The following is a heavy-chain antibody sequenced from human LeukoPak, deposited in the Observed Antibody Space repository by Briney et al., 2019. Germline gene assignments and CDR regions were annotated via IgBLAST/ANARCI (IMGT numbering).Heavy chain of an antibody. V-gene: IGHV1-2*02. CDR1: GYTFTGYY. CDR3: AKDLEYDSSGYYLSYYFDY. CDR2: INPNSGGT. Sequence: ASVKVSCKASGYTFTGYYMHWVRQAPGQGLEWMGWINPNSGGTNYAQKFQGRVTMTRDTSISTAYMELSRLRSDDTAVYYCAKDLEYDSSGYYLSYYFDYWGQGTLVTVSS. D-gene: IGHD3-22*01. J-gene: IGHJ4*02.